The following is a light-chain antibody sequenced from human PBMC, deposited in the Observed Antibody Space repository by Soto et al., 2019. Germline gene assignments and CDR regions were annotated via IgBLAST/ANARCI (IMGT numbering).Light chain of an antibody. Sequence: EIVLTQSPATLSLSAEKRATHSSRARQSVSSYLAWYQQKPGQAPRLLIYDASNRATGIPARFSGSGSGTDFTLTISSLEPEDFAVYYCQQRSDWTFGQGTKVDIK. CDR2: DAS. CDR1: QSVSSY. J-gene: IGKJ1*01. CDR3: QQRSDWT. V-gene: IGKV3-11*01.